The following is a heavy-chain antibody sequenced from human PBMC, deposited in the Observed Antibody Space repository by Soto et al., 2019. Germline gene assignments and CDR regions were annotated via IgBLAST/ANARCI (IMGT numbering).Heavy chain of an antibody. V-gene: IGHV4-39*01. CDR3: ARLPSRHLVDY. D-gene: IGHD3-3*02. J-gene: IGHJ4*02. CDR2: MFYGVST. Sequence: SETLSLTCTVSGSSINISGYYWGCIRQPPGKGLEWIGSMFYGVSTYYNPSLKSRVTVSVDTSKNQFSLNLRSVTAADTAVYYCARLPSRHLVDYWGQGTLVTVSS. CDR1: GSSINISGYY.